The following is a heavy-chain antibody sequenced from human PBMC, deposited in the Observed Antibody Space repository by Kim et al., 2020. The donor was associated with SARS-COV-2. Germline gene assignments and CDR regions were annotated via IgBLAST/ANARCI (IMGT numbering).Heavy chain of an antibody. V-gene: IGHV4-59*01. Sequence: SATLSLPCTVSFGSISSYYWSWIRQPPGKGLEWIGYIYYSGSTNYNPSLKSRVTISVDTSRNQFSLKLSSVTAADTAVYYCARAGGKTIFGVGRRAFDIWGQGTMVTVSS. D-gene: IGHD3-3*01. J-gene: IGHJ3*02. CDR2: IYYSGST. CDR1: FGSISSYY. CDR3: ARAGGKTIFGVGRRAFDI.